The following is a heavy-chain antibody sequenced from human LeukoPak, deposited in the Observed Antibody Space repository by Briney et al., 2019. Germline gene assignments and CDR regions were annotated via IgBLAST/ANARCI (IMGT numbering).Heavy chain of an antibody. J-gene: IGHJ3*02. CDR1: GYTLTELS. Sequence: ASVKVSCKVSGYTLTELSMHWVRQAPGKGLEWMGGFDPEDGETIYAQKFQGRVTMTEDTSTDTAYMELSSLRSEDTAVYYCATGRPDVLRFLEWLPGTFDIWGQGTMVTVSS. CDR3: ATGRPDVLRFLEWLPGTFDI. CDR2: FDPEDGET. D-gene: IGHD3-3*01. V-gene: IGHV1-24*01.